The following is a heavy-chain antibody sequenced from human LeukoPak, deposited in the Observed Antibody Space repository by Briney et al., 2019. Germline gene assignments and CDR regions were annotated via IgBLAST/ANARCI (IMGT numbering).Heavy chain of an antibody. CDR1: GFTFSNYW. Sequence: TGGSLRLSCAASGFTFSNYWMTWVRQAPGKGLEWVANIKHDGGEKYYVDFVKGRFTISRDNAKNSLYLQMNSLRAEDTAVYYCARQPLFPHRFDPWGQGTLVTVSS. V-gene: IGHV3-7*04. CDR3: ARQPLFPHRFDP. J-gene: IGHJ5*02. CDR2: IKHDGGEK.